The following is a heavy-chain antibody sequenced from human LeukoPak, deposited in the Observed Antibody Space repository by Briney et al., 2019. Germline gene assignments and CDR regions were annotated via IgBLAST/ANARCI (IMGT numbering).Heavy chain of an antibody. D-gene: IGHD5-24*01. V-gene: IGHV3-30*04. J-gene: IGHJ4*02. CDR1: GFTFSSYA. CDR3: ARVGHRDEDHFDY. CDR2: ISYDGSNK. Sequence: PGGSLRLSCAASGFTFSSYAMHWVRQAPGKGLEWVAVISYDGSNKYYADSVKGRFTISRDNSENTLYLQMNSLRAEDTAVYYCARVGHRDEDHFDYWGQGTLVTVSS.